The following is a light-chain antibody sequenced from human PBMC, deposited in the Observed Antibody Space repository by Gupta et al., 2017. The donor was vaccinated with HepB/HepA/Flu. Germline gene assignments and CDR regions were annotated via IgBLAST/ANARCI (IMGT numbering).Light chain of an antibody. CDR1: QSLVHSDGNTY. CDR3: LQGTQWPWT. V-gene: IGKV2-30*02. CDR2: QVS. J-gene: IGKJ1*01. Sequence: DVVMTQSPPSLPVTLGQPASISRRSTQSLVHSDGNTYLNWFLQRPGQSPRRLIYQVSNRDSGVPDRFSGSGSGSDFTLKISRVEAEDAVVYYCLQGTQWPWTFGQGTKVEL.